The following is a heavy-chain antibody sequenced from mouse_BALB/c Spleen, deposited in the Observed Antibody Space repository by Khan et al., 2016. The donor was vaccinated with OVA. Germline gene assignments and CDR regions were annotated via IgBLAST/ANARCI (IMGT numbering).Heavy chain of an antibody. V-gene: IGHV1S137*01. Sequence: QVQLQQSGAELVRPGVSVKISCKGSGYTFTDYTIHWVKQSHAKSLEWIGVISTYYGDANYNQKFKDKATMTVDKSSNTAYMELARLTSDDSAIYYCARSYIPTASLYAMDYWGQGTSVTVSS. CDR2: ISTYYGDA. CDR3: ARSYIPTASLYAMDY. D-gene: IGHD6-1*01. CDR1: GYTFTDYT. J-gene: IGHJ4*01.